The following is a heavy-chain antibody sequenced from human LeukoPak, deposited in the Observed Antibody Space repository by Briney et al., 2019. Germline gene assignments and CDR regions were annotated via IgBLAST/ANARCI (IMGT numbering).Heavy chain of an antibody. CDR3: ARDRSTAMVTYYYGMDV. CDR2: INPNSGGT. V-gene: IGHV1-2*02. Sequence: GASVKVSCKASGYTFTGYYMHWVRQAPGQGLEWMGWINPNSGGTNYAQKFRGRVTMTRDTSISTAYMELSRLRSDDTAVYYCARDRSTAMVTYYYGMDVWGQGTTVTVSS. CDR1: GYTFTGYY. J-gene: IGHJ6*02. D-gene: IGHD5-18*01.